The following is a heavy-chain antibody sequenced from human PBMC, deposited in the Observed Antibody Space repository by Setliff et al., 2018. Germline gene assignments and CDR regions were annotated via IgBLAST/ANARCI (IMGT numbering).Heavy chain of an antibody. J-gene: IGHJ4*02. CDR2: ISTSTM. CDR3: ARAVRGSTGWYGPFDY. Sequence: PGGSLSLSCAASGFTFSNYEMNWVRQAPGKGQEWVSYISTSTMYYADSVKGRFIISRDNAKNSLYLQMNSLRAEDTAVYYCARAVRGSTGWYGPFDYWGLGTLVTVSS. V-gene: IGHV3-48*03. CDR1: GFTFSNYE. D-gene: IGHD6-19*01.